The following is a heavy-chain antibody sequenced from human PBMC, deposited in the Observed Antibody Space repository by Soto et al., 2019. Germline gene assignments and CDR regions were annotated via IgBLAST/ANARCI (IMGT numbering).Heavy chain of an antibody. V-gene: IGHV4-30-4*01. D-gene: IGHD3-10*01. J-gene: IGHJ4*02. Sequence: QVQLQESGPGLVEPSQTLSLTCTVSGDSISNGYYTWSWIRQPPGKDLEWIGHIYNSVNTYSNPSLKSRVTISADTSTNKFSLKLSSVTAADTAVYYCARGPSGDKVDYWGQGTLVTVSS. CDR3: ARGPSGDKVDY. CDR1: GDSISNGYYT. CDR2: IYNSVNT.